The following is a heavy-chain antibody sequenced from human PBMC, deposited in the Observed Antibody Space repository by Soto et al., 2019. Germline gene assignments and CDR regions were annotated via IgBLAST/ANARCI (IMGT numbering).Heavy chain of an antibody. J-gene: IGHJ4*02. Sequence: QVQLQQWGAGLLKPSETLSLTCAVYGGSFSGYYWSWIRQPPGKGLEWIGEINHSGSTNYNPSLKSRVTISVDMSKNQFSLKLSSVTAADTAVYYCARGPYCSGGSCLYYFDYWGQGTLVTVSS. V-gene: IGHV4-34*01. CDR1: GGSFSGYY. CDR3: ARGPYCSGGSCLYYFDY. CDR2: INHSGST. D-gene: IGHD2-15*01.